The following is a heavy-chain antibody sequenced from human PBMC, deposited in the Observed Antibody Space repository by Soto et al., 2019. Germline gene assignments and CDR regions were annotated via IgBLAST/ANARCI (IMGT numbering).Heavy chain of an antibody. Sequence: PSETLSLTCAVYGGSFSGYYWSWIRQPPGKGLEWIGEINHSGSTNYNPSLKSRVTISVDTSKNQFSLKLSSVTAADTAVYYCARGHSLRYCSGGSCYLDYWGQGTLVTVSS. CDR1: GGSFSGYY. D-gene: IGHD2-15*01. CDR2: INHSGST. V-gene: IGHV4-34*01. J-gene: IGHJ4*02. CDR3: ARGHSLRYCSGGSCYLDY.